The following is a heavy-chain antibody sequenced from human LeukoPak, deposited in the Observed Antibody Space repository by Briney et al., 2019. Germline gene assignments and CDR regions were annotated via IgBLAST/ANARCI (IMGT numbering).Heavy chain of an antibody. CDR3: ARVQYHYDSSGYFEYFFDY. J-gene: IGHJ4*02. CDR2: IYSGGST. D-gene: IGHD3-22*01. Sequence: PGGSLRLSCAASGFTVSSKYMSWVRQAPGKGLEWVSVIYSGGSTYYADSVKGVFTISRDTSKHPLYLQMNSLRAEDTAVYYCARVQYHYDSSGYFEYFFDYWGQGTLVTVSS. V-gene: IGHV3-66*02. CDR1: GFTVSSKY.